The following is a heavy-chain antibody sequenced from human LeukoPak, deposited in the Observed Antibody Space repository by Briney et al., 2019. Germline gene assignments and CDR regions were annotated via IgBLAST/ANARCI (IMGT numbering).Heavy chain of an antibody. Sequence: PGGSLRLSCAASGFTFSGSAMHWVRQASGNGLEWAGRIRSKANSYATAYAASVKGRFTISRDDSKNTAYLQMNSLKTEDTAVYYCTSPRGYYLGYWGQGTLVTVSS. D-gene: IGHD3-10*01. CDR1: GFTFSGSA. CDR2: IRSKANSYAT. V-gene: IGHV3-73*01. J-gene: IGHJ4*02. CDR3: TSPRGYYLGY.